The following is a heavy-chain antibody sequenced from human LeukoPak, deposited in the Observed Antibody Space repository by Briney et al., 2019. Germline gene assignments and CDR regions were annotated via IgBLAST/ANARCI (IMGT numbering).Heavy chain of an antibody. CDR3: ARVSYYYGSGSYRPTAVYYFDY. CDR1: GFTFSSYG. J-gene: IGHJ4*02. V-gene: IGHV3-74*01. D-gene: IGHD3-10*01. CDR2: INSDGSST. Sequence: GGTLRLSCAASGFTFSSYGMSWVRQAPGKGLVWVSRINSDGSSTSYADSVKGRFTISRDNAKNTLYLQMNSLRAEDTAVYYCARVSYYYGSGSYRPTAVYYFDYWGQGTLVTVSS.